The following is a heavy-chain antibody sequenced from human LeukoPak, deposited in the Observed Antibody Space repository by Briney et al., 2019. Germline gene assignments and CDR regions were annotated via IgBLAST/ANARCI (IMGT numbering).Heavy chain of an antibody. CDR2: INPSGGST. V-gene: IGHV1-46*03. J-gene: IGHJ4*02. CDR1: GYAFTSYY. CDR3: ARGCYDILTGYCFDY. Sequence: ASVKVSCKASGYAFTSYYMHWVRQAPGQGLEWMRIINPSGGSTSYAQKFQGRVTMTRDTSTSTVYMELSSLRSEDTAVYYCARGCYDILTGYCFDYWGQGTLVTVSS. D-gene: IGHD3-9*01.